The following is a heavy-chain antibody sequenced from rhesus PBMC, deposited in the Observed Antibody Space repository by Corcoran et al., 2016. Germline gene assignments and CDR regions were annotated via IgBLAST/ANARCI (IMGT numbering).Heavy chain of an antibody. D-gene: IGHD6-31*01. CDR3: ARGGIAAAPDAFDF. J-gene: IGHJ3*01. CDR2: IYWDDDK. Sequence: QVTLKESGPALVKPTQTLTLTCTFSGFSLRTSGMGVGWIRQPPGKALEWLASIYWDDDKYYNTSRTSRLTISKDTSKNPVVLTMTNMDPVDTATYYCARGGIAAAPDAFDFWGQGLRVTVSS. V-gene: IGHV2S1*01. CDR1: GFSLRTSGMG.